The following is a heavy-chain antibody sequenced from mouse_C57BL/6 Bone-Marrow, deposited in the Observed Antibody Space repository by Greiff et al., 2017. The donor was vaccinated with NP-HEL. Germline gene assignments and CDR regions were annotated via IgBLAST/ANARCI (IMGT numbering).Heavy chain of an antibody. CDR3: ARPYDYDGEVWFAY. J-gene: IGHJ3*01. Sequence: EVKVEESGGGLVQPGESLKLSCESNEYEFPSHDMSWVRKTPEKRLELVAAINSDGGSTYYPDTMERRFIISRDNTKKTLYLQMSSLRSEDTALYYCARPYDYDGEVWFAYWGQGTLVTVSA. CDR2: INSDGGST. CDR1: EYEFPSHD. V-gene: IGHV5-2*03. D-gene: IGHD2-4*01.